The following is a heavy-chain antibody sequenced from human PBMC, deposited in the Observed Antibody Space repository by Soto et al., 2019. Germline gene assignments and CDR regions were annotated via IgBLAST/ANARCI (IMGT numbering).Heavy chain of an antibody. CDR3: AKRHRGYCSGGSCYSDYYYGMDV. Sequence: PGGSLRLSCAASGFTFSSYAISWVRQAPGKGLEWVSAISGSGGSTYYADSVKGRFTISRDNSKNTLYLQMNSLRAEDTAVYYCAKRHRGYCSGGSCYSDYYYGMDVCDQGTTVTVSS. J-gene: IGHJ6*02. V-gene: IGHV3-23*01. D-gene: IGHD2-15*01. CDR2: ISGSGGST. CDR1: GFTFSSYA.